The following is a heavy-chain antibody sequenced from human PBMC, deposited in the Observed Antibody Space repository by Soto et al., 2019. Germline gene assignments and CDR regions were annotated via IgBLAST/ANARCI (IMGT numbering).Heavy chain of an antibody. D-gene: IGHD6-13*01. V-gene: IGHV1-18*04. CDR3: ARGLGRSSSWYPLDP. J-gene: IGHJ5*02. CDR1: GYTFTSYG. CDR2: VSGYNGNT. Sequence: QVQLVQSGAEVKKPGASVKVSCKASGYTFTSYGISWVRQAPGQGLKWMGGVSGYNGNTNDAQKVQDRVTMTTDTSXXKAYMELRSLRSDDTAVYYCARGLGRSSSWYPLDPWGQGTLVTVSS.